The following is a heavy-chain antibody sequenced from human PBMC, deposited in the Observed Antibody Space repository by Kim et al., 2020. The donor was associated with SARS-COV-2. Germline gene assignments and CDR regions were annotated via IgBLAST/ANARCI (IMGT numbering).Heavy chain of an antibody. CDR3: ARSIYYDILTGSNWFDP. J-gene: IGHJ5*02. D-gene: IGHD3-9*01. CDR1: GGSFSGYY. V-gene: IGHV4-34*01. Sequence: SETLSLTCAVYGGSFSGYYWSWIRQPPGKGLEWIGEINHSGSTNYNPSLKSRVTISVDTSKNQFSLKLSSVTAADTAVYYCARSIYYDILTGSNWFDPWG. CDR2: INHSGST.